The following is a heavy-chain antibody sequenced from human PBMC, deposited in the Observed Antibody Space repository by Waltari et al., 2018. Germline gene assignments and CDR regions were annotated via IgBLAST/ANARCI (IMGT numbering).Heavy chain of an antibody. J-gene: IGHJ3*02. CDR2: IYTSGRT. V-gene: IGHV4-61*02. CDR1: GGSISSGSYY. CDR3: ARVVPTSGSSRFDI. Sequence: QVQLQESGPGLVKPSQTLSLTCTVSGGSISSGSYYWSWIRQPAGKGLEGMGRIYTSGRTNDTPTLKCPVPISVATSKIQFSLKLSSVTAADPAVYYCARVVPTSGSSRFDIWGQGTMVTVSS. D-gene: IGHD1-26*01.